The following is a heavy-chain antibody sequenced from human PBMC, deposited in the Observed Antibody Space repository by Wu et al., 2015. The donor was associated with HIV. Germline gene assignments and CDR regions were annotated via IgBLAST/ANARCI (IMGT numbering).Heavy chain of an antibody. V-gene: IGHV1-69*13. CDR3: AKANRIVISGIDYYHQYGMDV. CDR1: GATFGTYG. Sequence: QVQLVQSGAEVKKPGSSVKVSCKASGATFGTYGFNWVRQAPGGGLEWMGRITPMFGKPNYAQNFLGRVTITADGSTNTAYMELTSLRSEDTAVYYCAKANRIVISGIDYYHQYGMDVWGRGTTVTVSS. D-gene: IGHD1-26*01. J-gene: IGHJ6*02. CDR2: ITPMFGKP.